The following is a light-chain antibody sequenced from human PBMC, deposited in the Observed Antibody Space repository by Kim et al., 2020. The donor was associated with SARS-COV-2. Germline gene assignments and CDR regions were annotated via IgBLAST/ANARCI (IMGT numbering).Light chain of an antibody. CDR3: LQYGNSPGT. J-gene: IGKJ3*01. CDR2: GAS. CDR1: QSVSSNY. Sequence: SSGERATLSCRASQSVSSNYLAWYQQKPGQAPRLLIYGASSRATGVPDRFSGSGSGTDFTLTINRLEPEDFAVYYCLQYGNSPGTFGPGTKVDIK. V-gene: IGKV3-20*01.